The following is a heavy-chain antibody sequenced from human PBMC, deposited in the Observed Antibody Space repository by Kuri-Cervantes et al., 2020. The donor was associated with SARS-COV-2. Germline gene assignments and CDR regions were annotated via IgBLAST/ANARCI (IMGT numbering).Heavy chain of an antibody. CDR2: IGPSGTTK. V-gene: IGHV3-11*04. Sequence: GESLKISCTASGFIFSDYYMTWIRQAPGKGLEWVSNIGPSGTTKYYADSVKGRFTISRDNSKNTLYLQMNSLRAEDTAVYYCAKYEDYMDVWGKGTTVTVSS. CDR3: AKYEDYMDV. CDR1: GFIFSDYY. D-gene: IGHD2-2*01. J-gene: IGHJ6*03.